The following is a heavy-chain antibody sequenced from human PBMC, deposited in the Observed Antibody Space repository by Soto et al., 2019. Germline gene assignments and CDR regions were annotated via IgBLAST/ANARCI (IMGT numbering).Heavy chain of an antibody. D-gene: IGHD3-10*01. J-gene: IGHJ5*02. Sequence: QVQLVESGGGVVQPGRSLRLSCAASGFTFSSYAMHWVRQAPGKGLEWVAVISYDGSNKYYADSVKGRFTISRDNSKNTRYLQMNSLRPEDTGVYYCARDGWFGDQISGFSAWGQGTLVTVSS. CDR1: GFTFSSYA. CDR2: ISYDGSNK. CDR3: ARDGWFGDQISGFSA. V-gene: IGHV3-30-3*01.